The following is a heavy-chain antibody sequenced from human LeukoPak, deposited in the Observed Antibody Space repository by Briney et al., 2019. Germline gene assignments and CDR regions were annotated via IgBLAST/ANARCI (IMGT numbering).Heavy chain of an antibody. D-gene: IGHD3-3*01. J-gene: IGHJ4*02. Sequence: GASVKVSCKASGYTFTGYYMHWVRQAPGQGLGWMGWINPNSGGTNYAQKFQGRVTMTRDTSISTAYMELSRLRSDDTAVYYCARDQNDFWSGYYYDYWGQGTLVTVSS. CDR2: INPNSGGT. CDR1: GYTFTGYY. CDR3: ARDQNDFWSGYYYDY. V-gene: IGHV1-2*02.